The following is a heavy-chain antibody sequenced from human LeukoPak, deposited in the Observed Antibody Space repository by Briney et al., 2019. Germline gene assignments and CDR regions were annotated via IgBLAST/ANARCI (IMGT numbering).Heavy chain of an antibody. D-gene: IGHD3-22*01. J-gene: IGHJ4*02. CDR2: FYSGST. V-gene: IGHV4-61*01. CDR1: GGSVTASYY. CDR3: AGLYFHSSDYYYFDY. Sequence: SETLSLTCAVSGGSVTASYYWNWIRQPPGKGLEWIGYFYSGSTNYNPSLRSRVTISVDTSKNQFSLKLSSVTAADTAVYYCAGLYFHSSDYYYFDYWGQGTLVTVSS.